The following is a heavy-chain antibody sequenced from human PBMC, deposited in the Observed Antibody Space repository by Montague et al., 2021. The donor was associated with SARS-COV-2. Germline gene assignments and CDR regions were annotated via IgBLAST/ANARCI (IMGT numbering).Heavy chain of an antibody. D-gene: IGHD3-22*01. CDR1: TFTVRSNY. Sequence: SLRLSCAASTFTVRSNYMSWVRQAPGKGLEWVSVIYKDGTTYYADSVKGRFTISRHNSKNTLFLQMNSLTAEDTAMYYCARTKDDYYDSSGPLDYWGQGTLVTVSS. J-gene: IGHJ4*02. CDR2: IYKDGTT. V-gene: IGHV3-53*04. CDR3: ARTKDDYYDSSGPLDY.